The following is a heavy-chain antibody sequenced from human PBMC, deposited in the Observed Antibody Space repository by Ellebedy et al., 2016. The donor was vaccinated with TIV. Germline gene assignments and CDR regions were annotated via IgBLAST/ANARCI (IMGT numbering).Heavy chain of an antibody. Sequence: PGGSLRLSCAASGFTFGSYAMSWVRQAPGKGLEWVSGIVGGGAERYADSVKGRFTISRDNSKNTVDLQMKSLRAEDTAVYFCAKDRTAGDGYWVFDYWGQGTLVTVSS. V-gene: IGHV3-23*01. CDR2: IVGGGA. CDR3: AKDRTAGDGYWVFDY. J-gene: IGHJ4*02. CDR1: GFTFGSYA. D-gene: IGHD5-24*01.